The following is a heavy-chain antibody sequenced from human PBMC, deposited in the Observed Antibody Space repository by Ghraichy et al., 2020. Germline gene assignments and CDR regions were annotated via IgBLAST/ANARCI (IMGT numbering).Heavy chain of an antibody. D-gene: IGHD2-21*02. J-gene: IGHJ4*02. V-gene: IGHV4-30-2*01. Sequence: SETLSLTCAVSGGSFSSGGYSWSWIRQPPGKGLEWIGYIYHSGNTYYNPSLKSRVTISVDRSKNQFSLKLSSVTAADTAVYYCARGSYDLTAILNWGQGTLVTVSS. CDR2: IYHSGNT. CDR1: GGSFSSGGYS. CDR3: ARGSYDLTAILN.